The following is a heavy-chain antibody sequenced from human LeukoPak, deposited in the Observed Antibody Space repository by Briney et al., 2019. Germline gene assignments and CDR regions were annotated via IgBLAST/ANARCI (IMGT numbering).Heavy chain of an antibody. Sequence: SETLSLTCTVSGGSISSYYWSWIRQPPGRGLEWIGYIHNSGSTNYNPYLKSRVTISVDKTKNQFSLKLSSVTAADTAVYYCARLIAARPGHMDVWGKGTTVTVSS. CDR3: ARLIAARPGHMDV. CDR1: GGSISSYY. D-gene: IGHD6-6*01. J-gene: IGHJ6*03. CDR2: IHNSGST. V-gene: IGHV4-4*09.